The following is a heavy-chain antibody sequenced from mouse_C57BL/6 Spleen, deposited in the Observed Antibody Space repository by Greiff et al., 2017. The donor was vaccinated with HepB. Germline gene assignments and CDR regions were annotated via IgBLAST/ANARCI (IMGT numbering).Heavy chain of an antibody. V-gene: IGHV10-1*01. D-gene: IGHD1-1*01. CDR3: VRQIYYYGSSYGNYAMDY. CDR1: GFSFNTYA. J-gene: IGHJ4*01. Sequence: EVQVVESGGGLVQPKGSLKLSCAASGFSFNTYAMNWVRQAPGKGLEWVARIRSKSNNYATYYADSVKDRFTISRDDSESMLYLQMNNLKTEDTAMYYCVRQIYYYGSSYGNYAMDYWGQGTSVTVSS. CDR2: IRSKSNNYAT.